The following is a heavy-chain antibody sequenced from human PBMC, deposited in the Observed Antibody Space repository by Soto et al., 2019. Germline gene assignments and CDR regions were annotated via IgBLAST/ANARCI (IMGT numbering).Heavy chain of an antibody. CDR1: GFTFDDNG. CDR2: INWKSDI. CDR3: AISQDRGGRTKLIY. Sequence: GGSLRLSCAVSGFTFDDNGMHWVRQAPEKGLEWVSGINWKSDIGYADSVKGRFTISRDNAENSLYLQMNSLRAEDTALYYCAISQDRGGRTKLIYWGQGTKVTV. J-gene: IGHJ4*02. V-gene: IGHV3-9*01. D-gene: IGHD3-16*01.